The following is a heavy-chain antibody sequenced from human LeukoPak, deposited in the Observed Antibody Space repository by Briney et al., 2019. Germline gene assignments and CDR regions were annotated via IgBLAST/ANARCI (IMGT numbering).Heavy chain of an antibody. CDR2: INGSGGST. CDR1: GFIFSSYA. J-gene: IGHJ3*02. V-gene: IGHV3-23*01. CDR3: AKGGLGIYDSSGSDSFDI. Sequence: PGGSLRLSCAASGFIFSSYAMSWVRQAPGKGLEWVSAINGSGGSTYYADSVKGRFTISRDNSKNTLYLQMNSLRAEDTAVYYCAKGGLGIYDSSGSDSFDIWGQGTMVTVSS. D-gene: IGHD3-22*01.